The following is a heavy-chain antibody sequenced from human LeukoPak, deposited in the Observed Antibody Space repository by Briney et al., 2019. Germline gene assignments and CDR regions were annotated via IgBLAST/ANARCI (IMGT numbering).Heavy chain of an antibody. J-gene: IGHJ4*02. D-gene: IGHD5-18*01. Sequence: GGSLRLSCAASGFTFSSYSMNWVRQAPGKGLEWVSSISSSSSYIYYADSVKGRFTISRDNAKNSLYLQMNGLRAEDTAVYYCARDFRGYSYGYQSFSFDYWGQGTLVTVSS. CDR2: ISSSSSYI. CDR3: ARDFRGYSYGYQSFSFDY. CDR1: GFTFSSYS. V-gene: IGHV3-21*01.